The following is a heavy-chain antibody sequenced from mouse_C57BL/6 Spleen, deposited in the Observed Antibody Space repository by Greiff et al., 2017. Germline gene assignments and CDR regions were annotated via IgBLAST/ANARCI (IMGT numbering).Heavy chain of an antibody. CDR2: IRNKANGYTT. Sequence: EVQLVESGGGLVQPGGSLSLSCAASGFTFTDYYMSWVRQPPGKALEWLGFIRNKANGYTTEYSASVKGRFTTSRDNSQSILYLQMNALRAEDSATYYVARWITTRNYAMGYWGQGTSVTVSS. CDR3: ARWITTRNYAMGY. CDR1: GFTFTDYY. V-gene: IGHV7-3*01. D-gene: IGHD2-4*01. J-gene: IGHJ4*01.